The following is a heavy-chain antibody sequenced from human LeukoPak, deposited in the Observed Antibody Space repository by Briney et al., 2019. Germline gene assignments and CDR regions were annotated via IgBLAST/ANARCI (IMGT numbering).Heavy chain of an antibody. CDR1: GGSISSGGYY. CDR3: ARASFQYYYGMDV. V-gene: IGHV4-31*11. CDR2: IYYSGST. Sequence: SGTLSLTCAVSGGSISSGGYYWSWIRQHPGKGLEWIGYIYYSGSTYYNPSLKSRVTISVDTSKNQFSLKLSSVTAADTAVYYCARASFQYYYGMDVWGQGTTVTVSS. J-gene: IGHJ6*02.